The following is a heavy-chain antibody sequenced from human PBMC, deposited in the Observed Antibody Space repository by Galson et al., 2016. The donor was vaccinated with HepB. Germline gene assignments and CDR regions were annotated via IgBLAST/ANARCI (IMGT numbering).Heavy chain of an antibody. CDR1: GGSISSDDYY. CDR3: ARAIQETWRTPPHFHY. J-gene: IGHJ4*02. D-gene: IGHD3-3*01. V-gene: IGHV4-30-4*01. Sequence: TLSLTCTVSGGSISSDDYYWSWIRQSPGKGLEWIGYIYYSGTTYYNPSLKSRVSISIDTSQNQFSLRLSSVTAADTAVYYCARAIQETWRTPPHFHYWGQGTLVTVSS. CDR2: IYYSGTT.